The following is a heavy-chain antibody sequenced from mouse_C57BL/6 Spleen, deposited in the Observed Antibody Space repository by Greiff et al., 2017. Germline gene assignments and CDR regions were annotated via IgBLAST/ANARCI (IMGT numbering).Heavy chain of an antibody. Sequence: VQLKESGPVLVKPGASVKMSCKASGYTFTDYYMNWVKQSHGKSLEWIGVINPYNGGTSYNQKFKGKATLTVDKSSSTAYMELNSLTSEDSAVYYCARSLRAYYFDYWGKGTTLTVSS. J-gene: IGHJ2*01. CDR3: ARSLRAYYFDY. CDR2: INPYNGGT. CDR1: GYTFTDYY. V-gene: IGHV1-19*01. D-gene: IGHD3-3*01.